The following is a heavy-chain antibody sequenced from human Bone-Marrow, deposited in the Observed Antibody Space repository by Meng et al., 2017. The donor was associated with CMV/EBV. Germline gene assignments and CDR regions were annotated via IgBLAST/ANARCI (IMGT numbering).Heavy chain of an antibody. D-gene: IGHD6-13*01. V-gene: IGHV1-69*10. CDR1: GGTFSSYA. Sequence: SVKVSCKASGGTFSSYAISWVRQAPGQGLEWMGGIIPILGIANYAQKFQGRVTITADKSTSTAYMELSSLRSEDTAVYYCARAPPGQPFDYWGQGTLVTVSS. CDR2: IIPILGIA. CDR3: ARAPPGQPFDY. J-gene: IGHJ4*02.